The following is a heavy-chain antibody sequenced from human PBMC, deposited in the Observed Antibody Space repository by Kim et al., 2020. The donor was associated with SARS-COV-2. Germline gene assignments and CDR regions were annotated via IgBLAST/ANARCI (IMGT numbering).Heavy chain of an antibody. CDR3: AGDDSHIMDFQH. D-gene: IGHD5-12*01. CDR1: GFTFSSYS. CDR2: ISSSSSYI. V-gene: IGHV3-21*01. J-gene: IGHJ1*01. Sequence: GGSLRLSCAASGFTFSSYSMNWVRQAPGKGLEWVSSISSSSSYIYYADSVKVRLTISRDNAKNSLYLQMNSLRAEDTAVYYCAGDDSHIMDFQHWGQGTLVTVSS.